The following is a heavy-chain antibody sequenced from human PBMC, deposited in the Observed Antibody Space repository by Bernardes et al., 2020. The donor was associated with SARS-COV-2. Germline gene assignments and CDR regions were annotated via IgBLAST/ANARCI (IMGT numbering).Heavy chain of an antibody. CDR2: FDPEDGET. CDR1: GYTLTELS. D-gene: IGHD6-19*01. J-gene: IGHJ3*02. V-gene: IGHV1-24*01. CDR3: ATHRPWLDAFDI. Sequence: ASVKVSCKVSGYTLTELSMHWVRQAPGKGLEWMGGFDPEDGETIYAQKFQGRVTMTEDTSTDTAYMELSSLRSEDTAVYYCATHRPWLDAFDIWGQGTMVTVSS.